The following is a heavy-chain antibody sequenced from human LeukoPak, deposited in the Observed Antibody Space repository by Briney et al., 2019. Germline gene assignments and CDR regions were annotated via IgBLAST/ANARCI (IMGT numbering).Heavy chain of an antibody. CDR1: GGSISSYY. CDR2: IYYSGST. V-gene: IGHV4-59*01. Sequence: SETLSLTCTVSGGSISSYYWSWIRQPPGKGLEWIGYIYYSGSTNYNPSLKSRVTTSVDTSKTQFSLKLSSVTAADTAVYYCARGPYYYCMDVWGKGTTVTVSS. J-gene: IGHJ6*03. CDR3: ARGPYYYCMDV.